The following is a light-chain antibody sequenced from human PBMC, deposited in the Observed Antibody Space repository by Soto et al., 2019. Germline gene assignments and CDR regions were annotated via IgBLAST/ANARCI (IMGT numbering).Light chain of an antibody. CDR3: HKSYSTPPDT. Sequence: DIQMTQPPSSLSASVGDRVTITCRASQSISSYLNWYQQKPGKAPKLLIYAASSLQSGVPSRFSGSGSGTDFTLTISSLQPEDVATYYCHKSYSTPPDTFGPGTKVDIK. CDR1: QSISSY. CDR2: AAS. J-gene: IGKJ3*01. V-gene: IGKV1-39*01.